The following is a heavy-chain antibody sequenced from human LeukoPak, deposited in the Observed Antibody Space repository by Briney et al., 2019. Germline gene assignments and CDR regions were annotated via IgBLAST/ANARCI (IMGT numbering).Heavy chain of an antibody. D-gene: IGHD2-2*01. CDR2: ISSSSSTT. CDR1: GFTFSSYS. Sequence: PGGSLRLSCAASGFTFSSYSMNWVRQAPGKGLEWVSYISSSSSTTYYADSVKGRFTISRDNAKNSLYLQMNSLRAEDTAVYYCARRLVPDARALDYGGQGTLVTVSS. V-gene: IGHV3-48*01. J-gene: IGHJ4*02. CDR3: ARRLVPDARALDY.